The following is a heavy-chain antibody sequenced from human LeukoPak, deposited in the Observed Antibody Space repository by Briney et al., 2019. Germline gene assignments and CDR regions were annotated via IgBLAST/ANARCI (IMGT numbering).Heavy chain of an antibody. D-gene: IGHD3-10*01. Sequence: GGSLRLSCAASGFTFNNYWMTWVRQAPGEGLEWMANIKQDGSEKYYVDSVKGRFTISRDNAKNSLYLQMNSLRAEDTTVYYCARDLRFGESPTFDYWGQGTLVTVSS. V-gene: IGHV3-7*04. J-gene: IGHJ4*02. CDR2: IKQDGSEK. CDR3: ARDLRFGESPTFDY. CDR1: GFTFNNYW.